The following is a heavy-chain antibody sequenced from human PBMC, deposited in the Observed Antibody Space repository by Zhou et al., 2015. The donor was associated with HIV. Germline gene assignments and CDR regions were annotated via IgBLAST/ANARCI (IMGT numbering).Heavy chain of an antibody. Sequence: QVQLVQSGAEVKKPGSSVKVSCKASGGTFSSYAISWVRQAPGQGLEWMGGIIPIFGTANYAQKFQGRVTITADESTSTAYMELSSLRSEDTAVYYCAREGKATYIAAAGYGMDVWGQGTTVTVSS. V-gene: IGHV1-69*01. D-gene: IGHD6-13*01. CDR2: IIPIFGTA. CDR3: AREGKATYIAAAGYGMDV. CDR1: GGTFSSYA. J-gene: IGHJ6*02.